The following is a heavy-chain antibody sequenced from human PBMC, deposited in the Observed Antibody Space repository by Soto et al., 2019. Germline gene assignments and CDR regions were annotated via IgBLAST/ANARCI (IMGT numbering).Heavy chain of an antibody. Sequence: GASLRLSCAASGFTFSCYSMNLVRQAPGKGLEWVSSISSSSSYIYYADSVKGRFTISRDNAKNSLYLQMNSLRAEDTAVYYCAREYAGDLNAFDIWGQGTMVTVS. D-gene: IGHD3-3*01. J-gene: IGHJ3*02. CDR3: AREYAGDLNAFDI. CDR1: GFTFSCYS. V-gene: IGHV3-21*01. CDR2: ISSSSSYI.